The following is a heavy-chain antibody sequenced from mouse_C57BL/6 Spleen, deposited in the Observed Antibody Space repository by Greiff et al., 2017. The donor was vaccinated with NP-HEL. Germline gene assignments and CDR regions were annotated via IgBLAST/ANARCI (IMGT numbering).Heavy chain of an antibody. J-gene: IGHJ4*01. D-gene: IGHD3-2*02. CDR3: ARGDSSGHYYAMDY. Sequence: VQLQQSGAELVKPGASVKISCKASGYAFSSYWMNWVKQRPGKGLEWIGQIYPGDGDTNYNGKFKGKATLTADKSSSTAYMQLSSLTSEDSAVYFCARGDSSGHYYAMDYWGQGTSVTVSS. CDR2: IYPGDGDT. CDR1: GYAFSSYW. V-gene: IGHV1-80*01.